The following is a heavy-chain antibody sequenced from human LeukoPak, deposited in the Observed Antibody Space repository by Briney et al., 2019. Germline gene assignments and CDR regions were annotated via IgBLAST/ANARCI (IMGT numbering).Heavy chain of an antibody. J-gene: IGHJ4*02. CDR3: ARHGRVVRGVLGGFDY. Sequence: PSETLSLTCTVSGGSISSYYWSWIRQPPGKGLEWIGYIYYSGSTNYNPSLKSRVTISVDTSKNQFSLKLSSVTAADTAVYSCARHGRVVRGVLGGFDYWGQGTLVTVSS. V-gene: IGHV4-59*08. CDR2: IYYSGST. CDR1: GGSISSYY. D-gene: IGHD3-10*02.